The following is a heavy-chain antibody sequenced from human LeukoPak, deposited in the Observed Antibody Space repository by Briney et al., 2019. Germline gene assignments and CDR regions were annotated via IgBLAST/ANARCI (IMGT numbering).Heavy chain of an antibody. D-gene: IGHD2-15*01. CDR1: GYTLTELS. V-gene: IGHV1-24*01. CDR3: AKVPYCSGGSCYREYYFDY. CDR2: FDPEDGET. Sequence: ASVKVSCKVSGYTLTELSMHWVRQAPGKGLEWMGGFDPEDGETIYAQKFQGRVTMTEDTSTDTAYMELSSLRSEDTAVYYCAKVPYCSGGSCYREYYFDYWGQGTLVTVSS. J-gene: IGHJ4*02.